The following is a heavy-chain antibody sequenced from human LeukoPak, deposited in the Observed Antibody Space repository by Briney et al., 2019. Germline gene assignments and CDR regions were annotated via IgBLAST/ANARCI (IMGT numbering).Heavy chain of an antibody. CDR1: GYTFTGYY. CDR3: ARGVEEYSGYDGVGYNWFDP. V-gene: IGHV1-2*04. J-gene: IGHJ5*02. Sequence: ASVKVSCKASGYTFTGYYMHWVRQAPGQGLEWMGWINPNSGGTNYAQKFQGWVTMTRDTSISTAYMELSRLRSDDTAVYYCARGVEEYSGYDGVGYNWFDPWGQGTLVTVSS. D-gene: IGHD5-12*01. CDR2: INPNSGGT.